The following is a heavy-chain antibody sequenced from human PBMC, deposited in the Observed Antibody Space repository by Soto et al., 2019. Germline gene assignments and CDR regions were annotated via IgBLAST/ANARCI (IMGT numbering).Heavy chain of an antibody. CDR3: ARVFRPSRKMTTVTRYYYYYMDV. Sequence: SETLSLTCAVYGGSFSGYYWSWIRQPPGKGLEWIGEINHSGSTNYNPSLKSRVTISVDTSKNQFSLKLSSVTAADTAVYYCARVFRPSRKMTTVTRYYYYYMDVWGKGTTVTVSS. CDR2: INHSGST. D-gene: IGHD4-4*01. V-gene: IGHV4-34*01. J-gene: IGHJ6*03. CDR1: GGSFSGYY.